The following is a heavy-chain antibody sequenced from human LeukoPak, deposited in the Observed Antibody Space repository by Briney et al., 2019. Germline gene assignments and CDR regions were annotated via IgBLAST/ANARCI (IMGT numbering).Heavy chain of an antibody. V-gene: IGHV3-33*01. CDR2: IWYDGSNK. D-gene: IGHD3-22*01. CDR3: ARSTGPRNYYDSSGYWFSNYYYYGMDV. J-gene: IGHJ6*02. Sequence: PGRSLRLSCAASGFTFSSYGMHWVRQAPGKGLEWVAVIWYDGSNKYYADSVKGRSTISRDNSKNTLYLQMNSLRAEDTAVYYCARSTGPRNYYDSSGYWFSNYYYYGMDVWGQGTTVTVYS. CDR1: GFTFSSYG.